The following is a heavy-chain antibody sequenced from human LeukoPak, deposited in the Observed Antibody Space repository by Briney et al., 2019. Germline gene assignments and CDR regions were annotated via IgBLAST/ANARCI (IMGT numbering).Heavy chain of an antibody. Sequence: GGSLRLSCAASGFTFSSYAMHWVRQAPGKGLEWVAVISYDGSNKYYADSVKGRFTISRDNSKNTLYLQMNSLRAEDTAVYYCARDGIAAAGSHYYYGMDVWGQGTTVTASS. CDR1: GFTFSSYA. J-gene: IGHJ6*02. D-gene: IGHD6-13*01. CDR3: ARDGIAAAGSHYYYGMDV. CDR2: ISYDGSNK. V-gene: IGHV3-30-3*01.